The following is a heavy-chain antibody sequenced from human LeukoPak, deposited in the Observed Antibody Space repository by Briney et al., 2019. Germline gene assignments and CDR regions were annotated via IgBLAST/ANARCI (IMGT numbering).Heavy chain of an antibody. Sequence: GGSLRLSCAASGFTFSSYVMHWVRQAPGKGLEWVVIISYDGSNEYYADSVKGRFTISRDNSKNTLYLQMNSLRAADTAVYYCAIAKGTSYLSSFDYWGREPWSPSPQ. CDR3: AIAKGTSYLSSFDY. CDR1: GFTFSSYV. D-gene: IGHD6-6*01. CDR2: ISYDGSNE. J-gene: IGHJ4*02. V-gene: IGHV3-30*04.